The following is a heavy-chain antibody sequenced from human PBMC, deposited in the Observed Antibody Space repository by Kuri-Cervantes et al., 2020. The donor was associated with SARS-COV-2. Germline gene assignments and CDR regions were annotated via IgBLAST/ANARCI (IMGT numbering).Heavy chain of an antibody. CDR1: GFTFSSYA. CDR3: ARGSRIVDFDY. D-gene: IGHD2-15*01. Sequence: GESLKISCAASGFTFSSYAMHWVRQAPGKGLEYVSAISSNGGSTYYANSVKGRFTISRDNSKNTLYLQMGSLRAEDTAVYYCARGSRIVDFDYWGQGTLVTVS. CDR2: ISSNGGST. J-gene: IGHJ4*02. V-gene: IGHV3-64*01.